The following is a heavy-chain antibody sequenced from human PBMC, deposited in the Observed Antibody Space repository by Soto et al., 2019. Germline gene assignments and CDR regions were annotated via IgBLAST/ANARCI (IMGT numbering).Heavy chain of an antibody. D-gene: IGHD3-10*01. CDR2: VYSGGGT. Sequence: QLVETGGGVIQPGTSLTLSCAASGFSVSRNYMTWVRQAPGKGLEWVSFVYSGGGTFYADSVKGRFILSRDDSQNTMYLQMNNLRAEDTAVYYCARVPGRLWGRGTLVTVAS. CDR1: GFSVSRNY. J-gene: IGHJ4*02. CDR3: ARVPGRL. V-gene: IGHV3-53*02.